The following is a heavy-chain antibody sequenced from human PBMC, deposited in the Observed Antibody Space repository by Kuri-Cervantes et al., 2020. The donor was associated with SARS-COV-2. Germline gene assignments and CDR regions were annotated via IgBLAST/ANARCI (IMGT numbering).Heavy chain of an antibody. V-gene: IGHV4-34*01. Sequence: SETLSLTCTFYGESFSGYYWNWIRQSPGKGLEWIGEVNHRGSTNYNPSLKSRVTMSVDTSKNQFSLKLSSVTAADTAVYYCARGLPGLDAFGIWGQGTMVTVSS. CDR2: VNHRGST. CDR3: ARGLPGLDAFGI. CDR1: GESFSGYY. J-gene: IGHJ3*02.